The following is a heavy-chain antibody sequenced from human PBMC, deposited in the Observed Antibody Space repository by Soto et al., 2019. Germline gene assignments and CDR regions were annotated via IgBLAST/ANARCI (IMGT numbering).Heavy chain of an antibody. CDR1: GYTFTSYY. CDR2: INPSGGST. Sequence: GASVKVSCKASGYTFTSYYMHWVRQAPGQGLEWMGIINPSGGSTSYAQKFQGRVTMTRDTSTSTVYMELSSLRSEDTAVYYCARVKVPATAIDDYYYYGMDVWGQGTTVTVSS. J-gene: IGHJ6*02. CDR3: ARVKVPATAIDDYYYYGMDV. V-gene: IGHV1-46*01. D-gene: IGHD2-2*01.